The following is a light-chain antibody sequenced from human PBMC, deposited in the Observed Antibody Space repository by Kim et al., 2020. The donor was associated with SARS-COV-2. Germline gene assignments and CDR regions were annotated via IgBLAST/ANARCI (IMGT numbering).Light chain of an antibody. J-gene: IGKJ2*02. CDR2: AAS. Sequence: DIQMTQSPSPLSASVGDRVIITCRASQSISSFLNWYQQKPGKAPKVLIYAASRLQSGVPLRFSGSGSGTDFTLTISSLQPEDFATYYCQQSYSTLCTFGQGTKLEI. CDR3: QQSYSTLCT. CDR1: QSISSF. V-gene: IGKV1-39*01.